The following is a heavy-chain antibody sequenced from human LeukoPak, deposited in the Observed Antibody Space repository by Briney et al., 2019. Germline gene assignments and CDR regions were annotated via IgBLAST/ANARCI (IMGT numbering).Heavy chain of an antibody. Sequence: SETLSLTCAVSGYSISSGYYWGWIRQPPGKGLEWIGSIYHSGSTYYNPSLKSRVTISVDTSKNQFSLKLRSVTAADTAVYYCARYCSSTSCYQYFQHWGQGTLVTVSS. CDR3: ARYCSSTSCYQYFQH. V-gene: IGHV4-38-2*01. CDR1: GYSISSGYY. CDR2: IYHSGST. J-gene: IGHJ1*01. D-gene: IGHD2-2*01.